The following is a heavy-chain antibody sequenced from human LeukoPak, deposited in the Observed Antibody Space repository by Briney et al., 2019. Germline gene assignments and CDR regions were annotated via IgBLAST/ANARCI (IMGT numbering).Heavy chain of an antibody. CDR1: GGSLSGHY. J-gene: IGHJ3*01. CDR3: ARLLDNDISGDPDTFDV. D-gene: IGHD3-22*01. Sequence: LETLSLTCTVSGGSLSGHYCSWIRQPPGKRLEWIGYVSYTGRTKYNHSLQSRVTISIGTSKSQFSLKLTSVTSADTAVYSCARLLDNDISGDPDTFDVWGQGTTVIVSS. V-gene: IGHV4-59*11. CDR2: VSYTGRT.